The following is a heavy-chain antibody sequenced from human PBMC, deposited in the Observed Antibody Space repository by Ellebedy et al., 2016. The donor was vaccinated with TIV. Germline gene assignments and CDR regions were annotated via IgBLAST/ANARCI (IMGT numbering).Heavy chain of an antibody. D-gene: IGHD6-19*01. CDR2: ISSPGSRT. CDR3: AKGRGGGSDSSAPRYYFDS. J-gene: IGHJ4*02. Sequence: GESLKIYCAASGFTFSNYAMSFDRQAPGLLLEWVSTISSPGSRTYYADSVEGRFIISRDNSKKTLYLQMNSMRAEDTDVYYCAKGRGGGSDSSAPRYYFDSWGLGTLVAVSS. CDR1: GFTFSNYA. V-gene: IGHV3-23*01.